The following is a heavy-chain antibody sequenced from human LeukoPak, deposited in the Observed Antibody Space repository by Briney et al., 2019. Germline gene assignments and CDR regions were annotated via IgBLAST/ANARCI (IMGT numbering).Heavy chain of an antibody. Sequence: SETLSLTCNVSGGSIRNHYWSWIRQPAGKGLEWIGRFYTSDNTKHTNYDPSLKSRVTMSADSSKNQLSLQLTSVTAADTAVYYCARDWGAATDTFLSYYYFYGMDVWGQGTTVTVSS. J-gene: IGHJ6*02. D-gene: IGHD6-13*01. CDR2: FYTSDNTKHT. CDR3: ARDWGAATDTFLSYYYFYGMDV. CDR1: GGSIRNHY. V-gene: IGHV4-4*07.